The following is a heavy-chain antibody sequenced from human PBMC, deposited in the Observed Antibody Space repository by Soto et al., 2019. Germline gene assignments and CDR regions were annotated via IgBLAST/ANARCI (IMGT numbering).Heavy chain of an antibody. D-gene: IGHD2-2*01. CDR1: GFTFADHA. J-gene: IGHJ4*02. CDR2: ISWDRGSI. Sequence: GGSLRLSCAASGFTFADHAMHWVRQAPGKGLEWVSGISWDRGSIGYADSVKGRFTISRDNAKNSLYLQMNSLRPEDTALYYCVKDRCTSCFYFDSWGQGTLVTVSS. V-gene: IGHV3-9*01. CDR3: VKDRCTSCFYFDS.